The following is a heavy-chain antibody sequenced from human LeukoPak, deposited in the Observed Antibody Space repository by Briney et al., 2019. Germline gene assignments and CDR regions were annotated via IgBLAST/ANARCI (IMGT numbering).Heavy chain of an antibody. J-gene: IGHJ3*02. V-gene: IGHV3-30-3*01. Sequence: GGSLRLSCAASEFIFSNYAMHWVRQAPGKGLEWVAVISYDVSSEDYSDSVKGRFTISRDNSKNTLYLQMNSLRAEDTAVYYCAKGLVFITMEAFDIWGQGTMVTVSS. CDR3: AKGLVFITMEAFDI. D-gene: IGHD3-10*01. CDR1: EFIFSNYA. CDR2: ISYDVSSE.